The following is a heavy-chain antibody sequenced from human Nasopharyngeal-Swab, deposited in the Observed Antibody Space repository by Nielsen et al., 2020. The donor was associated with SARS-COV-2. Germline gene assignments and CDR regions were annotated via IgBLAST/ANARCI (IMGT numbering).Heavy chain of an antibody. J-gene: IGHJ1*01. Sequence: ETLSLICTVSGGSISSGGYYWSWVRQAPGKGLEWVSDISASGDSTYYADPVKGRFTISRDNSKNTLYLQMSSLRAEDTAIYNCAKGHSSWSKQEYFQHWGQGTLVTVSS. D-gene: IGHD6-13*01. V-gene: IGHV3-23*01. CDR1: GGSISSGGYY. CDR2: ISASGDST. CDR3: AKGHSSWSKQEYFQH.